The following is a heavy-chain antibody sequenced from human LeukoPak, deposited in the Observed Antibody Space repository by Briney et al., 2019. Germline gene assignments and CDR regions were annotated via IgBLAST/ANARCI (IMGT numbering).Heavy chain of an antibody. V-gene: IGHV4-34*01. CDR3: AIRTGNFDY. D-gene: IGHD7-27*01. CDR2: INHSGST. Sequence: TSETPSLTCAVYGGSFSGYYWSWIRQPPGKGLEWIGEINHSGSTNYNPSLKSRVTISVDTSKNQFSLKLSSVTAADTAVYYCAIRTGNFDYWGQGTLVTVSS. CDR1: GGSFSGYY. J-gene: IGHJ4*02.